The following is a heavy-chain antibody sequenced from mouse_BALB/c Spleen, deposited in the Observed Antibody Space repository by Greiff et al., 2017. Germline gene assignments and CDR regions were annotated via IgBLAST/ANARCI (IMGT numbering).Heavy chain of an antibody. CDR1: GFTFSSFG. J-gene: IGHJ3*01. CDR2: ISSGSSTI. CDR3: ARSSNYGFAY. Sequence: EVKVVESGGGLVQPGGSRKLSCAASGFTFSSFGMHWVRQAPEKGLEWVAYISSGSSTIYYADTVKGRFTISRDNPKNTLFLQMTSLRSEDTAMYYCARSSNYGFAYWGQGTLVTVSA. D-gene: IGHD2-1*01. V-gene: IGHV5-17*02.